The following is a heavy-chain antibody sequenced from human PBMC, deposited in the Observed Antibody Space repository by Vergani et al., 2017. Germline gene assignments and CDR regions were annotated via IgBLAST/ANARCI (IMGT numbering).Heavy chain of an antibody. J-gene: IGHJ3*02. CDR1: GGTFSSYA. V-gene: IGHV1-69*01. CDR2: IIPIFGTA. CDR3: ARVGGAPLVDTAMVGGDAFDI. Sequence: QVQLVQSGAEVKKPGSSVKVSCKASGGTFSSYAISWVRQAPGQGLEWMGGIIPIFGTANYAQKFQGRVTITADESTSTAYMELSSLRSEDTAVYYCARVGGAPLVDTAMVGGDAFDIWGQGTMVTVSS. D-gene: IGHD5-18*01.